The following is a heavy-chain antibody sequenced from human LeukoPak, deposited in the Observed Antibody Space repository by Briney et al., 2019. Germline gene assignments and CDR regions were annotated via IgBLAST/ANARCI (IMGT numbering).Heavy chain of an antibody. CDR1: GGSISSGGYY. CDR2: IDYSGST. D-gene: IGHD5-18*01. J-gene: IGHJ4*02. CDR3: ARELRGYSYGYSDY. V-gene: IGHV4-31*03. Sequence: SETLSLTCTVSGGSISSGGYYWSWIRQHPGKGLEWIGYIDYSGSTYYNPSLKSRVTISVDTSKNQFSLKLSSVTAADTAVYYCARELRGYSYGYSDYWGQGTLVTVSS.